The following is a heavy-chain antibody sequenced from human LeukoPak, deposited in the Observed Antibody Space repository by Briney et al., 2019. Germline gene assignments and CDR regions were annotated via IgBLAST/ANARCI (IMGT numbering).Heavy chain of an antibody. Sequence: ASVKVSCKASGYTFTSYDINWVRQATGQGLEWMGWMNPNSGNTGYAQKFQGRVTMTRNTSISTAYMELSSLRSEDTAVYYCARGRKIFGVVYGMDAWGQGTTVTVSS. CDR1: GYTFTSYD. D-gene: IGHD3-3*01. CDR3: ARGRKIFGVVYGMDA. CDR2: MNPNSGNT. V-gene: IGHV1-8*01. J-gene: IGHJ6*02.